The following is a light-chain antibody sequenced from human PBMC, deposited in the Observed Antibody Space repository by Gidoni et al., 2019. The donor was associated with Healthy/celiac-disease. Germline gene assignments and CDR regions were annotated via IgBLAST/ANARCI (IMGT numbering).Light chain of an antibody. J-gene: IGKJ3*01. CDR2: LGS. CDR1: QSLLHSNGYNS. V-gene: IGKV2-28*01. Sequence: DIVMTQSPLSLPVTPGEPASISCRSSQSLLHSNGYNSLAWYLQKPGQSPQLLIYLGSNRASGVPDRFSGSGSGTDFTLKISRVEAEDVGVYYCMQALQTPFTFGPGTKVDIK. CDR3: MQALQTPFT.